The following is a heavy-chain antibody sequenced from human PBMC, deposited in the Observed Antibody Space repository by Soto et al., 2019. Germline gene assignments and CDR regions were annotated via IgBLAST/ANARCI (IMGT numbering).Heavy chain of an antibody. CDR3: AKTVDTAMVPTSNYYYYGMDV. CDR1: GFTFSSYG. V-gene: IGHV3-30*18. J-gene: IGHJ6*02. Sequence: PGGSLRLSCAASGFTFSSYGLHWVRQAPGKGLEWVAVISYDGSNKYYADSVKGRFTISRDNSKNTLYLQMNSLRAEDTAVYYCAKTVDTAMVPTSNYYYYGMDVWGQGTTVTVSS. D-gene: IGHD5-18*01. CDR2: ISYDGSNK.